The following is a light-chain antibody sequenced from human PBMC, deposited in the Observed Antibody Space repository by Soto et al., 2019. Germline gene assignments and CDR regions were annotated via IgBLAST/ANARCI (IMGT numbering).Light chain of an antibody. CDR3: QQYENYWT. Sequence: DIQMTQSPPTLSASVGDRVTITCRASQSISSYLNWYQQKPGKAPKLLIYAASSLQSGVPSRFSGSGSGTDFTLTISSLQPDDFATYYCQQYENYWTFGQGTKVDI. V-gene: IGKV1-39*01. J-gene: IGKJ1*01. CDR1: QSISSY. CDR2: AAS.